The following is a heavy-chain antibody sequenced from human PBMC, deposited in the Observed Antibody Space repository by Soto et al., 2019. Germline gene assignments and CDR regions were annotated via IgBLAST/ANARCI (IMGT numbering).Heavy chain of an antibody. Sequence: GGSLRLYCAASGFTVSSNYMSWVRQAPGKGLEWVSVIYSGGSTYYADSVKGRFTISRDNSKNTLYLQMNSLRAEDTAVYYCAREHSSGNFDYWGQGTLVTVSS. V-gene: IGHV3-53*01. J-gene: IGHJ4*02. D-gene: IGHD6-19*01. CDR3: AREHSSGNFDY. CDR2: IYSGGST. CDR1: GFTVSSNY.